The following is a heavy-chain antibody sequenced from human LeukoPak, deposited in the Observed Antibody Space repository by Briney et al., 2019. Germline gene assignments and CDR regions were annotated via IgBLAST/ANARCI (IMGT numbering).Heavy chain of an antibody. CDR1: GGTFSSYT. CDR2: IIPILGIA. Sequence: GASVKVSCKASGGTFSSYTISWVRQAPGQGLEWMGRIIPILGIANYAQKFQGRVTITADKSTSTAYMELSSLRSGDTAVYYCARDRGIAAAGYYGMDVWGQGTTVTVSS. V-gene: IGHV1-69*04. J-gene: IGHJ6*02. D-gene: IGHD6-13*01. CDR3: ARDRGIAAAGYYGMDV.